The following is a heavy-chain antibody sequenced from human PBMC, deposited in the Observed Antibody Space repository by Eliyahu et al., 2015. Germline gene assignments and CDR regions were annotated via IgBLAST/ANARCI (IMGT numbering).Heavy chain of an antibody. V-gene: IGHV3-21*01. Sequence: VQLVXSGGGLVKPGGSLRLSXVGXGFTFSTYSMNWFRQAPGKGLEWLSSIISTSTRIYYADSVRGRFTISRDNAENSLYLQMNSLRAEDTAVYYCARSPQVSFHNWGSGVFDHGGQGTQVTVSS. CDR2: IISTSTRI. D-gene: IGHD3-10*01. CDR1: GFTFSTYS. J-gene: IGHJ4*02. CDR3: ARSPQVSFHNWGSGVFDH.